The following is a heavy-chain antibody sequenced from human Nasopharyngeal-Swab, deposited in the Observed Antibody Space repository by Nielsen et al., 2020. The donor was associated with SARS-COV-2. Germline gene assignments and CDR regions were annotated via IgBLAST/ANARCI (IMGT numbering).Heavy chain of an antibody. CDR2: MNPNSGNT. D-gene: IGHD3-22*01. J-gene: IGHJ3*02. CDR1: GYTFTSYD. CDR3: ARVGDSSGYYYDDAFDI. V-gene: IGHV1-8*01. Sequence: ASVKVSCKASGYTFTSYDINWVRQATAQGLEWMGWMNPNSGNTGYAQKFQGRVTMTRNTSISTAYMELSSLRSEDTAVYYCARVGDSSGYYYDDAFDIWGQGTMITVSS.